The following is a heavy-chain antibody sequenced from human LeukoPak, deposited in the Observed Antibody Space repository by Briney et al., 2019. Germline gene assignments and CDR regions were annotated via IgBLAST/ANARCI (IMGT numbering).Heavy chain of an antibody. D-gene: IGHD3-22*01. J-gene: IGHJ2*01. CDR2: IYHSGST. CDR1: GYSISSGYY. V-gene: IGHV4-38-2*02. Sequence: KPSETLSLTCAVSGYSISSGYYWGWIRQPPGKGLEWIGSIYHSGSTYYNPSLKSRVTISVDTSKNQFSLKLSSVTAADTAVYYCARDSGFYDSTGFYYAWYFDLWGRGTPVTVSS. CDR3: ARDSGFYDSTGFYYAWYFDL.